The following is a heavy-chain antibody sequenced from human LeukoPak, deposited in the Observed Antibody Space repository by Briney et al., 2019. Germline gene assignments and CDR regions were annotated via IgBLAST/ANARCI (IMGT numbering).Heavy chain of an antibody. CDR2: IYPGDSDT. Sequence: GESLKISCKGSGYSFTSYWIGWVRQMPGKGLEWMGIIYPGDSDTRYSPSFQGQVTISADKSISTAYLQWSSLKASDTAMYYCARLRLDILTDYYEDYWGQGTLVTVSS. J-gene: IGHJ4*02. V-gene: IGHV5-51*01. CDR1: GYSFTSYW. CDR3: ARLRLDILTDYYEDY. D-gene: IGHD3-9*01.